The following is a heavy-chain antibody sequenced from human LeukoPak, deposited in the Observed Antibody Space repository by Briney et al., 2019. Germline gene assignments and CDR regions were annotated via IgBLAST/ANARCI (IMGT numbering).Heavy chain of an antibody. V-gene: IGHV3-23*01. Sequence: PGRSLRLSCVGSGFTSIAYALTWARQAPGKGREWVSGIVGGGVTTYYADSVKGRFTISKDNSKNTLYLQMNSLRADDTAIYYCARNQQLGGHSYYYYGMDVWGQGTTVTVSS. J-gene: IGHJ6*02. D-gene: IGHD3-16*01. CDR1: GFTSIAYA. CDR2: IVGGGVTT. CDR3: ARNQQLGGHSYYYYGMDV.